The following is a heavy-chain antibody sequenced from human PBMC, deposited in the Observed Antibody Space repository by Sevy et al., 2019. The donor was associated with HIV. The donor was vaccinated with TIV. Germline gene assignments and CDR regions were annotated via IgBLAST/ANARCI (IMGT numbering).Heavy chain of an antibody. CDR1: GFTFNIYS. V-gene: IGHV3-23*01. D-gene: IGHD2-8*01. CDR3: AREGCTKPHDY. J-gene: IGHJ4*02. CDR2: LSFGCGKI. Sequence: GGSLRLSCAASGFTFNIYSMSWVRQTPGKGLEWVATLSFGCGKINHADSVKGRFTMSRDDSKNAGYLQMNNLRVEDTAIYYCAREGCTKPHDYWGQGILVTVSS.